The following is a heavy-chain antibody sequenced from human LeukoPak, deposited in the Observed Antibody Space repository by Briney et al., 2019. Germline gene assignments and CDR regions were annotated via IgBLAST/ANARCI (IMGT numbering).Heavy chain of an antibody. D-gene: IGHD6-19*01. CDR2: IYYSGRA. CDR3: ARHSSGWDALFDY. CDR1: GGSISGYY. V-gene: IGHV4-59*08. Sequence: ENLSLTCTASGGSISGYYWSWIRQPPGQGLEWSGYIYYSGRADYNPSLKSRVTISVDTSKNQNSLKLSSVTAADTAVYYCARHSSGWDALFDYWGQGTLVTV. J-gene: IGHJ4*02.